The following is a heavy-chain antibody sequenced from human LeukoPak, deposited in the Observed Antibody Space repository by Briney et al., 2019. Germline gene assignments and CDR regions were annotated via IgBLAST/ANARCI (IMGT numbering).Heavy chain of an antibody. CDR3: ARRTAAGNYFDY. CDR1: GGSISSYY. CDR2: IYYSGST. V-gene: IGHV4-59*08. J-gene: IGHJ4*02. Sequence: PSETLSLTCTVSGGSISSYYWSWIRQSSGKGLEWIGYIYYSGSTNYNPSLKSRVTISVDTSKNQFSLKLSSVTAADTAVYYCARRTAAGNYFDYWGQGTLVTVSS. D-gene: IGHD6-13*01.